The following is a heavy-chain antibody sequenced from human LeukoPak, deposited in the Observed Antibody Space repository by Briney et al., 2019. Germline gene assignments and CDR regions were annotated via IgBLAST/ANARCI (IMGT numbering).Heavy chain of an antibody. V-gene: IGHV3-30-3*01. J-gene: IGHJ5*02. CDR3: ARPHTVTRYNWFDP. CDR1: GFTFSSYA. Sequence: PGRSLRLSCAASGFTFSSYAMHWVRQAPGKGLEWVAVISYDGSNKYYADSVKGRFTISRDNSKNTLYLQMNSLRAEDTAVYYCARPHTVTRYNWFDPWGQGTLVTVSS. CDR2: ISYDGSNK. D-gene: IGHD4-11*01.